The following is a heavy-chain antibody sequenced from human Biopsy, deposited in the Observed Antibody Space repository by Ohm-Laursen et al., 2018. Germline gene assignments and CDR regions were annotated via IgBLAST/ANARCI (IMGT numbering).Heavy chain of an antibody. CDR1: GGSISSYY. D-gene: IGHD4/OR15-4a*01. CDR2: IYFTGST. CDR3: ARRLTTSFGMDV. V-gene: IGHV4-59*01. Sequence: TLSLTCTVSGGSISSYYWTWIRQPPGKGLEWIGYIYFTGSTNYNPSLKSRVTISVDTSKNQFSLRLSPVTAADTAVYYCARRLTTSFGMDVWGQGTTVTVSS. J-gene: IGHJ6*02.